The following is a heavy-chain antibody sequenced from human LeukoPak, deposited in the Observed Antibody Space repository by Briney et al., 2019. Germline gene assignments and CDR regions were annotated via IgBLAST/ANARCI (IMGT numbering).Heavy chain of an antibody. V-gene: IGHV4-34*01. J-gene: IGHJ3*02. D-gene: IGHD6-19*01. CDR3: ARGKARLVPAFDI. Sequence: SETLSLTCAVYGGSFSGYYWSWIRQPPGKGLEWIGEINHSGSTNYNPSLKSRVTISVDTSKNQFSLKLSSVTAADTAVYYCARGKARLVPAFDIWGQGTMVTVSS. CDR2: INHSGST. CDR1: GGSFSGYY.